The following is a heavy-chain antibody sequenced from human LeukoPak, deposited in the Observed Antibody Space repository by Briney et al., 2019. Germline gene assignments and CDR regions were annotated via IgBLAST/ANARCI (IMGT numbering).Heavy chain of an antibody. D-gene: IGHD2-2*01. CDR3: AKGYCSSSSCYSYAFDI. CDR1: GFTFSSYS. CDR2: ISSSSSTI. J-gene: IGHJ3*02. V-gene: IGHV3-48*01. Sequence: TGGSLRLSCAASGFTFSSYSMNWVRQAPGKGLEWVSYISSSSSTIYYADSVKGRFTISRDNSKNTLFLQMNSLRAEDTAVYYCAKGYCSSSSCYSYAFDIWGQGTVVTVSS.